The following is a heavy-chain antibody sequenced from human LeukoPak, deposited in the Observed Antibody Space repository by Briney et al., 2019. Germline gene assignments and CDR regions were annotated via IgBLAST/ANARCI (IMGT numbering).Heavy chain of an antibody. Sequence: PGGSLRLSCAASGFTFSSYAMSWVRQAPGKGLEWVSAISGSGGSTYYADSVKGRFTISRDNSKNTLYLQMNSLRAEDTAVYYCAKVIDFWSGSTAYYFDYWGQGTPVTVSS. CDR1: GFTFSSYA. CDR3: AKVIDFWSGSTAYYFDY. CDR2: ISGSGGST. J-gene: IGHJ4*02. V-gene: IGHV3-23*01. D-gene: IGHD3-3*01.